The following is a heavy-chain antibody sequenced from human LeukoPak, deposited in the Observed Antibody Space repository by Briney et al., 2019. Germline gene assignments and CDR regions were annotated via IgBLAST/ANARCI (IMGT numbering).Heavy chain of an antibody. CDR3: ARAMYYYDSSGSFDI. D-gene: IGHD3-22*01. CDR2: INPYSGAT. J-gene: IGHJ3*02. V-gene: IGHV1-2*02. Sequence: GASVKVSCKASGYTFTNNGISWVRQAPGQGLEWMGWINPYSGATNYAQKFQGRVTMTRDTSISTAYMELSRLRSDDTAVYYCARAMYYYDSSGSFDIWGQGTMVTVSS. CDR1: GYTFTNNG.